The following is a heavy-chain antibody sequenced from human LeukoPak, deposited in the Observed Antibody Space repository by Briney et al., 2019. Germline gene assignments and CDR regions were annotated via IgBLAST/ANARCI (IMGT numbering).Heavy chain of an antibody. Sequence: ASVKVSYKVSGYTLTELSMHWVRQAPGKGREWMGGFDPEDGETIYAQKFQGRVTMTEDTSTDTAYMELSSLRSEDTAVYYCATDSGPTGTHYYYYYGMDVWGQGTTVTVSS. D-gene: IGHD1-1*01. CDR3: ATDSGPTGTHYYYYYGMDV. CDR1: GYTLTELS. V-gene: IGHV1-24*01. CDR2: FDPEDGET. J-gene: IGHJ6*02.